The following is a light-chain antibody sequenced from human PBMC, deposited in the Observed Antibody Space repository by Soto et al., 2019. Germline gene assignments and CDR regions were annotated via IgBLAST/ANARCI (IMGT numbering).Light chain of an antibody. V-gene: IGKV3-20*01. CDR3: QQYGSSPFT. Sequence: ENLLTQSPGTLSLSPGERATLSCRASQSVSRSFLAWYQQKPGQAPRLLIHGASSRVNGIPDRFSGSGFGTDFTLTISRLEPEDFAVYYCQQYGSSPFTFGEGTRVAIK. CDR2: GAS. J-gene: IGKJ1*01. CDR1: QSVSRSF.